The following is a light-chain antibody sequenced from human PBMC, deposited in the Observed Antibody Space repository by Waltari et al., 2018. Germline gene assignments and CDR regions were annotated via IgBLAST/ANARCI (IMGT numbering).Light chain of an antibody. J-gene: IGKJ2*01. V-gene: IGKV1-39*01. CDR2: AAT. CDR1: QNIRNF. CDR3: QQSYSTPYT. Sequence: DIQMTQSPSSLSASVGDRVTITCRASQNIRNFLNWYQKKPGKAPRLLIYAATTLQTGVPARFSGNRSGTDFTLTIRDLQPEDFATYSCQQSYSTPYTFGQGTKMEI.